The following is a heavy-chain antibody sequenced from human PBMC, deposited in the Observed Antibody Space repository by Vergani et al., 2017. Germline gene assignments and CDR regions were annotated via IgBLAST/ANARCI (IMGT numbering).Heavy chain of an antibody. V-gene: IGHV3-23*01. CDR2: VSGSGGST. CDR1: GFSFPGYA. J-gene: IGHJ4*02. CDR3: AKDSEDDSSGYSYFDY. Sequence: EVQLLESGGGLVQPGGSLRLSCEASGFSFPGYAMSWVRQAPGKGLEWVSSVSGSGGSTYYADSVKGRFTISRDNSKNTLYLQMNSLRAEDTAVYYCAKDSEDDSSGYSYFDYWGQGTLVTVSS. D-gene: IGHD3-22*01.